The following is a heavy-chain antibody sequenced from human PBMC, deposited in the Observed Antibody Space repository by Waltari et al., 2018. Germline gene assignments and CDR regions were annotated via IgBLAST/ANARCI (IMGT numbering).Heavy chain of an antibody. Sequence: LVESGGGVVQPGGSLRLSCAASGFSFSRYGVHWVRQAPGKGLEWVAYISVDSMNKDYADSVEGRFTISRDNSDSMLHLHMSGLRKEDTAVYYCARDLYTYGPLEYYGGQGAPVTV. V-gene: IGHV3-30*15. CDR1: GFSFSRYG. CDR3: ARDLYTYGPLEYY. CDR2: ISVDSMNK. J-gene: IGHJ4*02. D-gene: IGHD2-2*02.